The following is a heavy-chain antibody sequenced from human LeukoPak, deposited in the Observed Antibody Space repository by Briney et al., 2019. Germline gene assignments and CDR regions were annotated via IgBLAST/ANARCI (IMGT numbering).Heavy chain of an antibody. J-gene: IGHJ6*03. CDR1: GGTFSSYA. CDR2: IIPIFGTA. V-gene: IGHV1-69*06. CDR3: ARVVGLTGYSSSWYSGYYYYMDV. D-gene: IGHD6-13*01. Sequence: ASVKVSCKASGGTFSSYAISWVRQAPGHGLERMGGIIPIFGTANYAQKFQDRVTITADKSTSTAYMELSSLRSEDTAVYYCARVVGLTGYSSSWYSGYYYYMDVWGKGTTVTVSS.